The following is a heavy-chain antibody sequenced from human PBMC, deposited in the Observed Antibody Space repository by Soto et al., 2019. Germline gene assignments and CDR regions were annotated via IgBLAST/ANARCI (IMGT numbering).Heavy chain of an antibody. J-gene: IGHJ3*02. Sequence: SVKVSCKASGGTFSSYAISWVRQAPGQGLEWMGGIIPIFGTANYAQKFQGRVTITADESTSTAYMELSSLRSEDTAVYYCARERTFIAARRRGDAFDIWGQGTMVTVS. D-gene: IGHD6-6*01. V-gene: IGHV1-69*13. CDR3: ARERTFIAARRRGDAFDI. CDR1: GGTFSSYA. CDR2: IIPIFGTA.